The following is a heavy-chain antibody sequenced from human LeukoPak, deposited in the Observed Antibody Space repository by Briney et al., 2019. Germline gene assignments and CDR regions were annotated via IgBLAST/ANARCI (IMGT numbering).Heavy chain of an antibody. V-gene: IGHV3-30*03. Sequence: PGRSLRLSCAASGFTFRTYGIHWVRRAPGKGLEWVAVMSSDGSHKYHADSVKGRFTISRDNSKNTLYLQMDSLRVEDTSVYYCARQISRCGYNYIDYWGQGTLVTVSS. CDR3: ARQISRCGYNYIDY. J-gene: IGHJ4*02. D-gene: IGHD5-24*01. CDR2: MSSDGSHK. CDR1: GFTFRTYG.